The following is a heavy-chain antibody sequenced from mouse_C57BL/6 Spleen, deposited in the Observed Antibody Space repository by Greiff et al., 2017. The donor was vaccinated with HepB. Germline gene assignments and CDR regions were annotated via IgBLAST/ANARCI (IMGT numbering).Heavy chain of an antibody. D-gene: IGHD1-1*01. CDR1: GFTFSDYG. V-gene: IGHV5-17*01. CDR2: ISSGSSTI. CDR3: ATKPDYYGSSYAMDY. Sequence: DVKLVESGGGLVKPGGSLKLSCAASGFTFSDYGMHWVRQAPEKGLEWVAYISSGSSTIYYADTVKGRFTISRDNAKNTLFLQMTSLRSEDTAMYYCATKPDYYGSSYAMDYWGQGTSVTVSS. J-gene: IGHJ4*01.